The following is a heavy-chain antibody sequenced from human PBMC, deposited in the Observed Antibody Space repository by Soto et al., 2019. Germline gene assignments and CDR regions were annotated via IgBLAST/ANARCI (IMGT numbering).Heavy chain of an antibody. V-gene: IGHV4-30-2*01. Sequence: PSETLSLTCAVSGGSISSGGYSWSWIRQPPGKGLEWIGYIYHSGSTYYNPSLKSRVTISVDRSKNQLSLKLSSVTAADTAVYYCARGRAGTYYYYYGMDVWGQGTTVTVS. CDR3: ARGRAGTYYYYYGMDV. CDR2: IYHSGST. CDR1: GGSISSGGYS. D-gene: IGHD3-10*01. J-gene: IGHJ6*02.